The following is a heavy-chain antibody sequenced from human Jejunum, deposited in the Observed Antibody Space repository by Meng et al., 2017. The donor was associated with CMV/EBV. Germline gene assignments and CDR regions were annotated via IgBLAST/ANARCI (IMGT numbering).Heavy chain of an antibody. J-gene: IGHJ2*01. CDR3: ARESVYDGWFFDL. V-gene: IGHV3-21*01. Sequence: SEFTFNKYNMNWVRQAPGKGLEWVSAITSGGSFIYYADSVRGRFTVSRDNAKNSLELHMNNLRVEDTAVYYCARESVYDGWFFDLWGRGTLGTVSS. CDR1: EFTFNKYN. D-gene: IGHD2/OR15-2a*01. CDR2: ITSGGSFI.